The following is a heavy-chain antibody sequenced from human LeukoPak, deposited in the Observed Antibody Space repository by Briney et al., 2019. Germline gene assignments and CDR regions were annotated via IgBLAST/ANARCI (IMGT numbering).Heavy chain of an antibody. Sequence: PSETLSLTCTVSGYSINSGYYWSWVRQAPGKGLEWVSAISGSGGSTYYADSVKGRFTISRDNSKNTLYLQMNSLRAEDTAVYYCAKGGPLSGSYFGPAKYYFDYWGQGTLVTASS. V-gene: IGHV3-23*01. D-gene: IGHD1-26*01. J-gene: IGHJ4*02. CDR3: AKGGPLSGSYFGPAKYYFDY. CDR1: GYSINSGYY. CDR2: ISGSGGST.